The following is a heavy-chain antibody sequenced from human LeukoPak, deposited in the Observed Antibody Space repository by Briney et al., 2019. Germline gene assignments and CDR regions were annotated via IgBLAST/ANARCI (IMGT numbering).Heavy chain of an antibody. J-gene: IGHJ4*02. CDR1: GFTFSNYW. V-gene: IGHV3-74*01. Sequence: GGSLRLSCAASGFTFSNYWMHWVRQAPGKGLVWVSRIHSDGRTTDYADSVKGRFTISRDNAKNTLNLQMNSLRGEDTAVYYCARDPRGGTLDYWGQGALVTVS. CDR2: IHSDGRTT. D-gene: IGHD3-10*01. CDR3: ARDPRGGTLDY.